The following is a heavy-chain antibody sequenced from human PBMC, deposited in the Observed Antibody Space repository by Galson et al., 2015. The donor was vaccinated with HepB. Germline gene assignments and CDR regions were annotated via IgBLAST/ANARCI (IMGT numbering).Heavy chain of an antibody. CDR2: ISSSSTI. Sequence: LRLSCAASGFTFSDYYMSWIRQAPGKGLEWVSYISSSSTIYYADSVKGRFTISGDNAKNSLYLQMNSLRDEDTAVYYCAREISGGLPDYWGQGTLVTVPS. D-gene: IGHD3-10*01. J-gene: IGHJ4*02. CDR1: GFTFSDYY. V-gene: IGHV3-69-1*01. CDR3: AREISGGLPDY.